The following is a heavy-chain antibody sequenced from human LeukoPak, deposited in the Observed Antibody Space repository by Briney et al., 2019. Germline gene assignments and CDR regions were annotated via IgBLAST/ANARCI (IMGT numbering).Heavy chain of an antibody. CDR2: IYYSGST. Sequence: PSETLSLTCTVSGGSISSSSYYWGWIRQPPGKGLEWIGSIYYSGSTYYNPSLKSRVTISVDTSKNQFSLKLSSVTAADTAVYYCARRLGIAAAGTPLDYYYYYMDVWGKGTTVTVSS. J-gene: IGHJ6*03. D-gene: IGHD6-13*01. V-gene: IGHV4-39*01. CDR3: ARRLGIAAAGTPLDYYYYYMDV. CDR1: GGSISSSSYY.